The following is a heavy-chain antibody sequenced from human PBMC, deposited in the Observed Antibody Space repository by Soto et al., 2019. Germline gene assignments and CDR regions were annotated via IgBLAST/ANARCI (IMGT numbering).Heavy chain of an antibody. D-gene: IGHD6-6*01. J-gene: IGHJ6*03. CDR3: AETFLRSRAAHYSYYYYMDV. V-gene: IGHV1-69*02. CDR1: GGTFSSYT. Sequence: QVQLVQSGAEVKKPGSSVKVSCKASGGTFSSYTISWVRQAPGQGLEWMGRTIPILGIANYAQTFQGRVTITADKSTSIAYRELRSLRSEERAVYYCAETFLRSRAAHYSYYYYMDVWGKGTTVTVSS. CDR2: TIPILGIA.